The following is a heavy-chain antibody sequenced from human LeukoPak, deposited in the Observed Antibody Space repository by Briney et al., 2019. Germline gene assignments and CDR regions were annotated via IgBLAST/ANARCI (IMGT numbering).Heavy chain of an antibody. CDR3: ARLGHYDFWNGDY. J-gene: IGHJ4*02. D-gene: IGHD3-3*01. V-gene: IGHV1-2*02. CDR2: INPNSGGT. CDR1: GYTFSDYY. Sequence: ASVKVSCKASGYTFSDYYMHWVRQAPGQGLEWMGWINPNSGGTDYAQKFQGRVTMTRDTSISTAHMELSRLRSDDTAVYYCARLGHYDFWNGDYWGQGTLVTVSS.